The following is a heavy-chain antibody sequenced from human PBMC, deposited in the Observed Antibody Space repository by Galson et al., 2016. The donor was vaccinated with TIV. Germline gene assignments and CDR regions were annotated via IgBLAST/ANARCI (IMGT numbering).Heavy chain of an antibody. V-gene: IGHV3-30*04. D-gene: IGHD6-19*01. Sequence: SLRLSCAASGFAFRSSAMYWVRQAPGKGLQCVAIISYDGNYKYCADSVKGRFTISRDNSMNRLYLQMNDLTPADTALYYCAREDHQYGSGWYSYYYYYGMDIWGQGTTVTVS. J-gene: IGHJ6*02. CDR1: GFAFRSSA. CDR2: ISYDGNYK. CDR3: AREDHQYGSGWYSYYYYYGMDI.